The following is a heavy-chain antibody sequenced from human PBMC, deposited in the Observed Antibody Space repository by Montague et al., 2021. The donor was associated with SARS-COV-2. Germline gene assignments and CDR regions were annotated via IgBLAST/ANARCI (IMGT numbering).Heavy chain of an antibody. Sequence: SLRLSCAASGFTFSNYAMSWVRQAPGKGLEWVSAISGSGGSTYYADSVKGRFTISRDNSKNTLYLQMNSLRAEDTAVYYCRVGNYYDGSSDFWGQGTLVTVSS. CDR2: ISGSGGST. J-gene: IGHJ4*02. CDR3: RVGNYYDGSSDF. D-gene: IGHD3-22*01. V-gene: IGHV3-23*01. CDR1: GFTFSNYA.